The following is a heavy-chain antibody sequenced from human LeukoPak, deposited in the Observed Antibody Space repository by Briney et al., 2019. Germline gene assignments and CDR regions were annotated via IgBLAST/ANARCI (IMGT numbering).Heavy chain of an antibody. D-gene: IGHD2-2*01. V-gene: IGHV3-33*01. CDR1: GFTFSSYG. CDR3: ARDRGVVPDYYCMDV. Sequence: GGSLRLSCAASGFTFSSYGMHWVRQAPGKGLEWVAVIWYDGSNKYYADSVKGRFTISRDNSKNTLYLQMNSLRAEDTAVYYCARDRGVVPDYYCMDVWGQGTTVTVSS. CDR2: IWYDGSNK. J-gene: IGHJ6*02.